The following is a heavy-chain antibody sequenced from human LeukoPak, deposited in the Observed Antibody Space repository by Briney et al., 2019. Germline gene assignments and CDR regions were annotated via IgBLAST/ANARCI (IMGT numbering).Heavy chain of an antibody. J-gene: IGHJ6*02. CDR1: GYTFTSYG. CDR3: ARDGYSSSWVYYYYYYGMDV. Sequence: ASVKVYCKASGYTFTSYGISWVRQAPGQGLEWMGWISAYNGNTNYAQKLQGRVTMTTDTSTSTAYMELRSLRSDDTAVYYCARDGYSSSWVYYYYYYGMDVWGQGTTVTVSS. V-gene: IGHV1-18*01. D-gene: IGHD6-13*01. CDR2: ISAYNGNT.